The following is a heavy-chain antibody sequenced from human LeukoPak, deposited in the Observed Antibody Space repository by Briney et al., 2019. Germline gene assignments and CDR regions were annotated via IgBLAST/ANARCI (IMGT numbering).Heavy chain of an antibody. CDR1: GFTFDDYA. Sequence: PGRSLRLSCAASGFTFDDYAMHWVRQAPGKGLEWVSSISSSSSYIYYADSVKGRFTISRDNAKNSLYLQMNSLRAEDTAVYYCARGSSTMVRGPTDYWGQGTLVTVSS. CDR2: ISSSSSYI. D-gene: IGHD3-10*01. V-gene: IGHV3-21*01. CDR3: ARGSSTMVRGPTDY. J-gene: IGHJ4*02.